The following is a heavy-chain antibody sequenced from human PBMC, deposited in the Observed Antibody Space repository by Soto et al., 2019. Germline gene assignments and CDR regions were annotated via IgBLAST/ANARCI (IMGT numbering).Heavy chain of an antibody. CDR2: ISSSSSYI. CDR1: GFTFSSYS. CDR3: ARDEGRDGYNSDAFDI. J-gene: IGHJ3*02. V-gene: IGHV3-21*01. Sequence: EVQLVESGGGLVKPGGSLRLSCAASGFTFSSYSMNWVRQAPGKGLEWVSSISSSSSYIYYADSVKGRFTISSDNAKNSLYLQMNSLRAEDTAVYYCARDEGRDGYNSDAFDIWGQGTMVTVSS. D-gene: IGHD5-12*01.